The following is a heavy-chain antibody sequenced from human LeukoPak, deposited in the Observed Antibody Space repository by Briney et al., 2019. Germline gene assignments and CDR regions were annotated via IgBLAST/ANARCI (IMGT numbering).Heavy chain of an antibody. Sequence: GASVKVSCKASGYTFSSYGISWVRQAPGQGLEWMGWISAYNGNTNYAQKFQGRVTMTTDTSTSTAYMELRSLTFDDTAVYYCARDERYFDRLLLDYWGQGTLVTVSS. CDR3: ARDERYFDRLLLDY. J-gene: IGHJ4*02. CDR2: ISAYNGNT. V-gene: IGHV1-18*04. D-gene: IGHD3-9*01. CDR1: GYTFSSYG.